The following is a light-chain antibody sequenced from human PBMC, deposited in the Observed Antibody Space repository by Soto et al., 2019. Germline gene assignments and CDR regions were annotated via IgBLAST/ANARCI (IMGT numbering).Light chain of an antibody. Sequence: DIVMTQSPDSLAVSLSERATINCKSSQSVLYSSNNKNYLAWYQQKPGQPPKLLISWASTRESGVPDRFSGSGSGTDFTLTISSLQAEDVAVYYCQQYYSTPQTFGQGTKVEIK. CDR2: WAS. V-gene: IGKV4-1*01. J-gene: IGKJ1*01. CDR3: QQYYSTPQT. CDR1: QSVLYSSNNKNY.